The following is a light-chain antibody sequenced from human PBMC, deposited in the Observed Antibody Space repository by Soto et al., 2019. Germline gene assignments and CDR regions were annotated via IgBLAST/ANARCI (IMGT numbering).Light chain of an antibody. J-gene: IGKJ5*01. V-gene: IGKV1-33*01. CDR2: DAS. CDR1: QDISNY. CDR3: QQYDNLPIT. Sequence: DIEMRQSPFSLPASVGHRVTITCPASQDISNYLNWYQQKPGKATKLLIYDASNLETGVPSRFSGSGSGTDFTFTISSLQPEDIATYYCQQYDNLPITVGQGERLEIK.